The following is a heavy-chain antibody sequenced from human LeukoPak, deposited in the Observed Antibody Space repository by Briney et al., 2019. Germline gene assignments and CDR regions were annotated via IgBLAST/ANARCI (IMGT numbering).Heavy chain of an antibody. CDR3: ARDRESWYSLSLTFDI. Sequence: GGSLRLSCAASGFTFSSDSMNWVRQAPGKGLEWVSSISSGSTYIYYADSVKGRFTISRDNAKNSLYLQMNSLRAEDTAVYYCARDRESWYSLSLTFDIWGQGTMVTVSS. D-gene: IGHD6-13*01. CDR1: GFTFSSDS. CDR2: ISSGSTYI. J-gene: IGHJ3*02. V-gene: IGHV3-21*01.